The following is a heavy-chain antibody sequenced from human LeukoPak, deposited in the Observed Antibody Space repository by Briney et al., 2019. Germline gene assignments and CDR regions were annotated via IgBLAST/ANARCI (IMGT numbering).Heavy chain of an antibody. CDR2: ISYDGSNK. Sequence: GRSLRLSCAASGFTFSSYAMHWVRQAPGRGLEWVAVISYDGSNKYYADSVKGRFTISRDNSKNTLYLQMNSLRAEDTAVYYCARDYYDSSGFDYWGLGTLVTVSS. CDR3: ARDYYDSSGFDY. D-gene: IGHD3-22*01. V-gene: IGHV3-30-3*01. J-gene: IGHJ4*02. CDR1: GFTFSSYA.